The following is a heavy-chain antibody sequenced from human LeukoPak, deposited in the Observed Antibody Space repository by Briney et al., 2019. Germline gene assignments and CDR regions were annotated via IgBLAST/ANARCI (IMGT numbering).Heavy chain of an antibody. J-gene: IGHJ4*02. CDR3: GSDPLGATGYFDY. D-gene: IGHD5-12*01. CDR1: GGTFSSYA. CDR2: IIPIFGTA. Sequence: SVKVSCKASGGTFSSYAISWVRQAPGQGLEWMGRIIPIFGTANYAQQFQGRVTITTDESTSTAYMELSSLRSEDTVVYYCGSDPLGATGYFDYWGRGTLVTVSS. V-gene: IGHV1-69*05.